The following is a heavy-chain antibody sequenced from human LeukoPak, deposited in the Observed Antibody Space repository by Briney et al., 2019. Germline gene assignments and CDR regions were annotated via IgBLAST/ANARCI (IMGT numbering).Heavy chain of an antibody. CDR1: GGSIIIDNYY. Sequence: SETLSLTCTVSGGSIIIDNYYWSWIRQPPGKGLLWIGSMSYTRHTYYNPSLQSRVTMSVVTSQNQFSMNLASVTAADSAISYCARDTYLYRGGSYYCGLGTLVTVSS. CDR3: ARDTYLYRGGSYY. J-gene: IGHJ4*02. D-gene: IGHD3-10*01. CDR2: MSYTRHT. V-gene: IGHV4-39*02.